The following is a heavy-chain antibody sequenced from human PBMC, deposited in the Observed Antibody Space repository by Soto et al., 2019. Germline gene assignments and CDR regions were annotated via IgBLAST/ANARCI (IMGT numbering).Heavy chain of an antibody. CDR2: ISYNGSNK. J-gene: IGHJ6*03. D-gene: IGHD5-12*01. CDR3: ARWGGHSGYDSPRSYYYYMDV. CDR1: GFTFSSYG. Sequence: GGSLRLSCAASGFTFSSYGMHWVRQAPGKGLEWVAVISYNGSNKYYADSVKGRFTISRDNSKNTLYPQMNSLRAEDTAVYYCARWGGHSGYDSPRSYYYYMDVWGKGTTVTVSS. V-gene: IGHV3-30*03.